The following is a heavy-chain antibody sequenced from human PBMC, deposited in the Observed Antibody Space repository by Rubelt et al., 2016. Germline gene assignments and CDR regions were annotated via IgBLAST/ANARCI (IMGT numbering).Heavy chain of an antibody. D-gene: IGHD1-26*01. Sequence: GLEWMGWINPNSGGTNYAQKFQGRVTMTRDTSISTAYMELSRLRSDDTAVYYCASGLWTPTRSYYAVRNDYWGQGTLVTVSS. J-gene: IGHJ4*02. CDR3: ASGLWTPTRSYYAVRNDY. CDR2: INPNSGGT. V-gene: IGHV1-2*02.